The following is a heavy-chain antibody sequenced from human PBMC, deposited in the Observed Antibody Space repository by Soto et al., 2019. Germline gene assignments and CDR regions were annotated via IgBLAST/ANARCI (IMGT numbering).Heavy chain of an antibody. Sequence: EVQLVESGGGLVQPGGSLRLSCAASGFTVSSNYMTWVRQAPGKGLEWVSVIYSGGSTYYADSVKGRFTISRHNSNNTLYLQMNSLRAEDTAVYYCARARDGNYFDFCGQGTLVTVSS. CDR2: IYSGGST. V-gene: IGHV3-53*04. CDR3: ARARDGNYFDF. J-gene: IGHJ4*02. CDR1: GFTVSSNY.